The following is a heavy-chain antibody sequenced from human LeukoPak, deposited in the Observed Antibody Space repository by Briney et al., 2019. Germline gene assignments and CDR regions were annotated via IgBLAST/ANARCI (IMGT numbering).Heavy chain of an antibody. Sequence: ASVKVSCKASGYTFTSYDINWVRQATGQGLEWMGMINPSSGSTRFAQKFKDRVTMTRDMSTNTVYMEVSSLRFEDTALYYCARATRGYDSGRDFDYWGQGTPVTVSS. V-gene: IGHV1-46*01. CDR1: GYTFTSYD. J-gene: IGHJ4*02. D-gene: IGHD3-10*01. CDR2: INPSSGST. CDR3: ARATRGYDSGRDFDY.